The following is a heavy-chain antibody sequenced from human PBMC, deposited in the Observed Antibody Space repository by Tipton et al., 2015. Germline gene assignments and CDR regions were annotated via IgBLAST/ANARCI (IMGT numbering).Heavy chain of an antibody. CDR1: GFTFDDFP. D-gene: IGHD3-22*01. CDR3: ARGHSGYYGHYFDY. CDR2: INWNGGSV. V-gene: IGHV3-9*01. J-gene: IGHJ4*02. Sequence: SLRLSCAGSGFTFDDFPMHWVRQAPGRGLEWVSSINWNGGSVGYADSVKGRFTISRDHAKNSLYLQMNSLRAEDTALYYCARGHSGYYGHYFDYWGQGTLVTVSS.